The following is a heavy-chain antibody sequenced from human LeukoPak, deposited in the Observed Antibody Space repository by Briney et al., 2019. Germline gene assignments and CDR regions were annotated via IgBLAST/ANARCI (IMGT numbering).Heavy chain of an antibody. Sequence: GGSLRLSCAASGFTFSSYAMNWVRQAPGKGLEWVSAISGSGGSTYYADSVKGRFTISRDNSKNTLYLQMNSLRAEDTAVYYCAKDGTGYSSSWYIDYWGQGTLVTVSS. V-gene: IGHV3-23*01. CDR1: GFTFSSYA. CDR3: AKDGTGYSSSWYIDY. J-gene: IGHJ4*02. D-gene: IGHD6-13*01. CDR2: ISGSGGST.